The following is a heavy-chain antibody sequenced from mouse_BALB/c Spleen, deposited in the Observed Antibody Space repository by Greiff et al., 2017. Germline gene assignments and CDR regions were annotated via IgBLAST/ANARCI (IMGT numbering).Heavy chain of an antibody. Sequence: QVQLQQSGPGLVAPSQSLSITCTVSGFSLTGYGVNWVRQPPGKGLEWLGMIWGDGSTDYNSALKSRLSISKDNSKSQVFLKMNSLQTDDTARYYCARGGDGYYWYFDVWGAGTTVTVSS. V-gene: IGHV2-6-7*01. CDR2: IWGDGST. D-gene: IGHD2-3*01. CDR1: GFSLTGYG. J-gene: IGHJ1*01. CDR3: ARGGDGYYWYFDV.